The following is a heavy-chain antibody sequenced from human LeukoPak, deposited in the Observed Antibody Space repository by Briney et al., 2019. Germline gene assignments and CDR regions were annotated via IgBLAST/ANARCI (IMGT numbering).Heavy chain of an antibody. V-gene: IGHV1-2*02. CDR1: GYTFTSNY. D-gene: IGHD2-2*01. Sequence: GASVKVSCKASGYTFTSNYMHWVRQAPGQGLEWMGWINPNSGGTNYAQKFQGRVTMTRDTSISTAYMELSRLRSDDTAVYYCAREDCSSTSCSVCDIWGQGTMVTVSS. CDR2: INPNSGGT. J-gene: IGHJ3*02. CDR3: AREDCSSTSCSVCDI.